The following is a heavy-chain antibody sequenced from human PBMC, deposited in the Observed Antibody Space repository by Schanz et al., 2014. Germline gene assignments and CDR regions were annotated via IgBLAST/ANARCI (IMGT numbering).Heavy chain of an antibody. D-gene: IGHD3-22*01. CDR3: ARSNYYDNSDYYNSFDY. J-gene: IGHJ4*02. V-gene: IGHV1-18*01. CDR1: GYTFTSYG. Sequence: QVQLVQSGAEVKKPGASVKVSCKASGYTFTSYGISWVRQAPGQGLEWMGWITAYNGDTNYALKLQGRVTMTTDTSTGTAYMELRSLRPEDTAVYYCARSNYYDNSDYYNSFDYWGQGTLVTVSS. CDR2: ITAYNGDT.